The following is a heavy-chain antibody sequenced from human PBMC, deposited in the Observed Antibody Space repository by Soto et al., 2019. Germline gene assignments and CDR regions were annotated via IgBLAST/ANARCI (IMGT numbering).Heavy chain of an antibody. CDR2: IYYSGST. CDR1: GGSISSGGYY. J-gene: IGHJ5*02. Sequence: QVQLQESGPGLVKPSQTLSLTCTVSGGSISSGGYYWSWIRQHPGKGLEWIGYIYYSGSTYYNPSLMSRVTVSVDTSKNQFSLKLSSVTAADTAVYYCARGVGATMGWFDPWGQGTLVTVSS. V-gene: IGHV4-31*03. CDR3: ARGVGATMGWFDP. D-gene: IGHD1-26*01.